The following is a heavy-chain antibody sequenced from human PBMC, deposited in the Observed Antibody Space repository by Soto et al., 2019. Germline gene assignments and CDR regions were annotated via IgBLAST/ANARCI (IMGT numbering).Heavy chain of an antibody. CDR3: ARADPTASVGN. CDR1: GGSMSSHY. J-gene: IGHJ4*01. CDR2: ISYSGST. V-gene: IGHV4-59*11. Sequence: SETLSLTCTVSGGSMSSHYWTWLRQPPGKGLEWIGYISYSGSTYYNPSLKSRVTISADTSRNQFSLKLSSVIAADTAVYYCARADPTASVGNWGPGALVNISS. D-gene: IGHD5-18*01.